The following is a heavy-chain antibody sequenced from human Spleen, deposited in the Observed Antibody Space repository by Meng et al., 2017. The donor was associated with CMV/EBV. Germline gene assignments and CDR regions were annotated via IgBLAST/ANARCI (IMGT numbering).Heavy chain of an antibody. CDR3: TRRPLGSTNPFDS. J-gene: IGHJ4*02. Sequence: KASGFTFTGYYSHWVRQAPGQGLEWVGWINPHGDVTKYGQHFQGRVTMTRDTSTSSAYLELASLRSDDTAVYFCTRRPLGSTNPFDSWGQGTLVTVSS. D-gene: IGHD1-26*01. CDR2: INPHGDVT. V-gene: IGHV1-2*02. CDR1: GFTFTGYY.